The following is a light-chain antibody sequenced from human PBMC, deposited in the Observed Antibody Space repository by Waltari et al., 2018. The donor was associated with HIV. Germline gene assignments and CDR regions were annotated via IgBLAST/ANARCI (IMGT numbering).Light chain of an antibody. V-gene: IGLV4-69*01. CDR2: LNSDGSH. J-gene: IGLJ3*02. CDR1: SGHSSYA. CDR3: QTWGTGNWV. Sequence: QLVLTQSPSASASLGASVKLTCTLSSGHSSYAIAWHQQQPEKGPRYLMKLNSDGSHSKGAGFPDRFSVSSSGAERYLTISSLQSEDEADYYCQTWGTGNWVFGGGTKLTVL.